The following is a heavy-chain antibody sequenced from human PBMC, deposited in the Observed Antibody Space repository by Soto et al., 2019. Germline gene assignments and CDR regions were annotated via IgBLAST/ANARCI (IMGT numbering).Heavy chain of an antibody. CDR3: ARARGTNWFDP. J-gene: IGHJ5*02. D-gene: IGHD1-1*01. CDR1: GFTFSSYW. Sequence: GGSLRLSCAASGFTFSSYWMGWVRQAPGKGLEWVANIKQDGSEKYYVDSVKGRFTISRDNAKNSLYLQMNSLRAEDTAVYYCARARGTNWFDPWGQGTLVTVSS. CDR2: IKQDGSEK. V-gene: IGHV3-7*01.